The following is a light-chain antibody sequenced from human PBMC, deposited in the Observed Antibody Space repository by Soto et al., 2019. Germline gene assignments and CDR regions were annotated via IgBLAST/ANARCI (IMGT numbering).Light chain of an antibody. Sequence: EIVLTQSPCTLSLSPGERATLSCRASQSVISTYLAWYQQKTGQAPRLLIYGASTRVTGIPARFSGSGSGTEFTLTISSMQSEDFAVYYCQQYNNWSPWTFDQGTKVDIK. J-gene: IGKJ1*01. CDR3: QQYNNWSPWT. CDR2: GAS. V-gene: IGKV3-15*01. CDR1: QSVISTY.